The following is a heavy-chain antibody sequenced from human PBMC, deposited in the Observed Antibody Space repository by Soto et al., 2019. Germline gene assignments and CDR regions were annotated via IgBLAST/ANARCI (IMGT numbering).Heavy chain of an antibody. CDR1: GGSISSGGYY. D-gene: IGHD3-3*01. J-gene: IGHJ6*02. CDR3: ARVLGRKNVLRFLEWLFPYYYYYGMYV. Sequence: SETLSLTCTVSGGSISSGGYYWSWIRKHPGKGLEWIGYIYYSGSTYYNPSLKSRVTISVDTSKNQFSLKLSSVTAADTAVYYCARVLGRKNVLRFLEWLFPYYYYYGMYVWSEGTTVTVSS. CDR2: IYYSGST. V-gene: IGHV4-31*03.